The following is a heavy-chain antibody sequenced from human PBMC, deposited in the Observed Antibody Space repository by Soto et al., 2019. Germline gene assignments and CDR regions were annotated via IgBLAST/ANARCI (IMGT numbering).Heavy chain of an antibody. D-gene: IGHD4-17*01. CDR3: ARVGYGVANLSY. Sequence: SETLSLTCKVSGAPISSGEYDWSWFRQAPGKVLEGIGYIYYSGSTYYNPSLKRRLAISLAVSKNVFSLRLTSVAASDTAVYFCARVGYGVANLSYWGPGMSVTVSS. J-gene: IGHJ4*02. CDR2: IYYSGST. V-gene: IGHV4-30-4*01. CDR1: GAPISSGEYD.